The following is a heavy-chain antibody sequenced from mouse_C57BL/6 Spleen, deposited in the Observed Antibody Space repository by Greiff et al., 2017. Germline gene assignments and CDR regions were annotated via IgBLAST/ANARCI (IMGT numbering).Heavy chain of an antibody. CDR2: ISYDGSN. V-gene: IGHV3-6*01. J-gene: IGHJ4*01. CDR3: ARGFYGNYDYAMDY. D-gene: IGHD2-1*01. Sequence: DVKLLESGPGLVKPSQSLSLTCSVTGYSITSGYYWNWIRQFPGNKLEWLGYISYDGSNNYNPSLKNRISITRDTSKNQFFLKLNSVTTEDTATYYCARGFYGNYDYAMDYWGQGTSVTVSS. CDR1: GYSITSGYY.